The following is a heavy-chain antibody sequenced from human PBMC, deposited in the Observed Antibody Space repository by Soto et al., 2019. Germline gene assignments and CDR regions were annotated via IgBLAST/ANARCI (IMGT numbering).Heavy chain of an antibody. Sequence: PGESLKISFKGSGYSFTNYWIGWVRQMPGKGLEWMGMIYPDDSDTKYSPSFQGQVTFSADKSINTAYLQWSSLKASDTAIYYCARLEWLSLAAWFDPWGQGTLVTVSS. CDR2: IYPDDSDT. CDR1: GYSFTNYW. V-gene: IGHV5-51*01. CDR3: ARLEWLSLAAWFDP. J-gene: IGHJ5*02. D-gene: IGHD3-3*01.